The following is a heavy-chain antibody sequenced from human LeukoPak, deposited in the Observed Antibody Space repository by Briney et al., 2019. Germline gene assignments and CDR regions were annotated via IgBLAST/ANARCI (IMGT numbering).Heavy chain of an antibody. D-gene: IGHD2-21*02. V-gene: IGHV3-30*03. CDR1: GFTFSSYG. CDR3: ARDYCGGDCPFGY. J-gene: IGHJ4*02. Sequence: GRSLRLSCAASGFTFSSYGMHWVRQAPGKGLEWVAVISFDGSNNYYADSVKGRFTISRDNSKNTLYLQMNSLRAEDTAVYYCARDYCGGDCPFGYWGQGTLVTVSS. CDR2: ISFDGSNN.